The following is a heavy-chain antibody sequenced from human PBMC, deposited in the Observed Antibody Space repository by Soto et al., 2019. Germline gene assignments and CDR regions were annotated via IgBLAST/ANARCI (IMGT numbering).Heavy chain of an antibody. Sequence: PGGSLRLSRVASGFSLANYPMNWVRQTPGKGLEWISYSSPRGDTIYYADSVEGRFTISRDNARNSLSLHMSSLRDEDSALYYCAKGPHTNVGWPYYFESWGQGVPVTVSS. CDR2: SSPRGDTI. J-gene: IGHJ4*02. D-gene: IGHD6-19*01. V-gene: IGHV3-48*02. CDR3: AKGPHTNVGWPYYFES. CDR1: GFSLANYP.